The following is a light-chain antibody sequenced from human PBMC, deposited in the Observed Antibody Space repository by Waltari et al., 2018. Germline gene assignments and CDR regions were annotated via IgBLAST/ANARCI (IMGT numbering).Light chain of an antibody. CDR1: SSKIGAGSD. V-gene: IGLV1-40*01. J-gene: IGLJ3*02. CDR3: QSYDSTVSGWV. Sequence: QSVLTQPPSVSGAPGQTVTIPCTGSSSKIGAGSDLHWYQQLPGAAPKLLIRSFNMRPSGVPDRFSGSKSGTSASLAITGLQVGDEADYYCQSYDSTVSGWVFGGGTKLTVL. CDR2: SFN.